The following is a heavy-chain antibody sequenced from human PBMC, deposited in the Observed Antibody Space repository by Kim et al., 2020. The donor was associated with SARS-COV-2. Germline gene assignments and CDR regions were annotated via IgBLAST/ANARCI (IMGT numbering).Heavy chain of an antibody. CDR3: ARVLTSGWSYFDY. Sequence: ADSGKDRFTRTRDNARASLYLQMNSLRAEDTAVYYCARVLTSGWSYFDYWGQGTLVTVSS. J-gene: IGHJ4*02. D-gene: IGHD6-19*01. V-gene: IGHV3-21*04.